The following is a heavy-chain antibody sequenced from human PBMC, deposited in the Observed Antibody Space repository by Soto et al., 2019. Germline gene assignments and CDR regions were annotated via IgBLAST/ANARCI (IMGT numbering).Heavy chain of an antibody. CDR2: IIPIFGTA. CDR3: ARDRQEMATIYYWYFDL. CDR1: GGTFSSYA. V-gene: IGHV1-69*01. J-gene: IGHJ2*01. D-gene: IGHD5-12*01. Sequence: QVQLVQPGAEVKKPGSSVKVSCKASGGTFSSYAISWVRQAPGQGLEWMGGIIPIFGTANYAQKFQGRVTITADESTSTAYMELSSLRSEDTAVYYCARDRQEMATIYYWYFDLWGRGTLVTVSS.